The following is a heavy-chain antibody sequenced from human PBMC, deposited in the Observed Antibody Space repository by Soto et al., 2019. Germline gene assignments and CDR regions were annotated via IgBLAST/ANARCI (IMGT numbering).Heavy chain of an antibody. CDR1: GFTFTSSA. V-gene: IGHV1-58*02. D-gene: IGHD5-12*01. CDR3: AAGVTYDGNFDI. CDR2: IVVGSGNT. J-gene: IGHJ3*02. Sequence: QMQLVQSGPEVKKPGTSVKVSCKASGFTFTSSAMQWVRQARGQRLDWIGWIVVGSGNTNYAQKFQERVSITRDMSTRTAYMELSSLRSEDTAVYYCAAGVTYDGNFDIWGQGTMVTVSS.